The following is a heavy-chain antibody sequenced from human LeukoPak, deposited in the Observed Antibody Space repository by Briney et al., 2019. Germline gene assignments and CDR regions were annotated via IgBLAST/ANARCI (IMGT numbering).Heavy chain of an antibody. CDR2: INPNSGVT. CDR1: GYTFTGYY. CDR3: TSSGWYGGCYFDY. D-gene: IGHD6-19*01. Sequence: SVIFSCKASGYTFTGYYMHWVRQAPGQGLEWMGWINPNSGVTNYAQKFQGRVTMTRDTSISTAYMELSRLRSDDTAVYYCTSSGWYGGCYFDYWGQGTLV. J-gene: IGHJ4*02. V-gene: IGHV1-2*02.